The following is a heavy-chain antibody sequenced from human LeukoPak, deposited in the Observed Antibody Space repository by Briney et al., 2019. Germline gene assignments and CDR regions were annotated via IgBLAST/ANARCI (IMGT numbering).Heavy chain of an antibody. Sequence: PGGSLRLSCAASGFTFSSSAMSWVRQAPGKGLEWVANIKQDGTEKNYVDSVKGRFIISRDNAKNSLYLQLNSLRDDDTAVYYCARDSRRVGATGGSDYWGQGTLVTVSS. V-gene: IGHV3-7*03. J-gene: IGHJ4*02. CDR1: GFTFSSSA. D-gene: IGHD1-26*01. CDR2: IKQDGTEK. CDR3: ARDSRRVGATGGSDY.